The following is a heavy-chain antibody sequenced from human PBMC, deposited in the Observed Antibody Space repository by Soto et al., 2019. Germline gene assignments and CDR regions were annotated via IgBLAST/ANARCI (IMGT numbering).Heavy chain of an antibody. CDR1: GGTFSSYA. D-gene: IGHD2-2*01. CDR3: ATYPGGIVVAPAALRFHPFYYYGLDV. V-gene: IGHV1-69*01. Sequence: QVQLVQSGAEVKKPGSSVKVSCKASGGTFSSYAISWVRQAPGQGLEWMGGIIPIFGTANYAQKFQGRVTDRADESTGTTYMELSSLRSEDTAVYYCATYPGGIVVAPAALRFHPFYYYGLDVWGQGTTVTVSS. CDR2: IIPIFGTA. J-gene: IGHJ6*02.